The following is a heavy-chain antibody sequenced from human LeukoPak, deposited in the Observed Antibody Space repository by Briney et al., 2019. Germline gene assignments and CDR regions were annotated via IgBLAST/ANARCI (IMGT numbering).Heavy chain of an antibody. Sequence: PSETLSLTCAVYGGSFSGYYWTWIRQPPGKGLEWIGEIHYSGSATYNPSLKSRVTMSVDTSKNQFSLKLSSVTAADTAVYYCAREGEVRYCSSTSCYTKTFDYWGQGTLVTVSS. V-gene: IGHV4-34*01. CDR2: IHYSGSA. J-gene: IGHJ4*02. D-gene: IGHD2-2*02. CDR3: AREGEVRYCSSTSCYTKTFDY. CDR1: GGSFSGYY.